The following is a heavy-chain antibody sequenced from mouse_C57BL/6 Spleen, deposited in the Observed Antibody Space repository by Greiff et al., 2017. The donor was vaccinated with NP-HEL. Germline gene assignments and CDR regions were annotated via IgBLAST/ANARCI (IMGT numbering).Heavy chain of an antibody. CDR3: ARSGEGSCYAMDY. D-gene: IGHD1-1*01. J-gene: IGHJ4*01. CDR2: IYPGDGDT. CDR1: GYAFSSYW. V-gene: IGHV1-80*01. Sequence: VKLVESGAELVKPGASVKISCKASGYAFSSYWMNWVKQRPGKGLEWIGQIYPGDGDTNYNGKFKGKATLTADKSSSTAYMQLSSLTSEDSAVYFCARSGEGSCYAMDYWGQGTSVTVSS.